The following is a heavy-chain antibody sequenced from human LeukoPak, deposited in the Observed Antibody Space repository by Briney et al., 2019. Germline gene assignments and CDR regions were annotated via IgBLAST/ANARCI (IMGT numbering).Heavy chain of an antibody. J-gene: IGHJ4*02. D-gene: IGHD1-26*01. Sequence: PSETLSLTCTVSGGSVSSGSYYWSWIRQPPRKGLEWIGYIYYSGSTNYNPSLKRRVTISVDTSKNQFLLMMSSVTAADTAVYYCARVSDGPYSGYYFDYWGQGTLVTVSS. CDR1: GGSVSSGSYY. CDR2: IYYSGST. CDR3: ARVSDGPYSGYYFDY. V-gene: IGHV4-61*01.